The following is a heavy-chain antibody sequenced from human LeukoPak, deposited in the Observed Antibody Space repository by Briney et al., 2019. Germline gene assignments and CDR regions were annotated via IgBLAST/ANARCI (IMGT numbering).Heavy chain of an antibody. D-gene: IGHD6-19*01. CDR1: GGSISSYY. J-gene: IGHJ4*02. CDR2: IYYSGST. CDR3: ARGGGQWLALHYFDY. Sequence: SETLSLTCTVSGGSISSYYWSWIRQPPGKGLEWIGYIYYSGSTNYNPSLKSRVTISVDTSKNQFSLKLSSVTAADTAVYYCARGGGQWLALHYFDYWGQGTLVTVSS. V-gene: IGHV4-59*01.